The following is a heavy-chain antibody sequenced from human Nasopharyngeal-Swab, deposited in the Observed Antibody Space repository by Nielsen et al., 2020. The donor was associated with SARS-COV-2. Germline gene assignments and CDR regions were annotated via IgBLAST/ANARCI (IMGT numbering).Heavy chain of an antibody. CDR3: AKDSEVAAIPDY. CDR2: LDGTGFST. D-gene: IGHD2-21*02. CDR1: GFSFSSFA. V-gene: IGHV3-23*01. Sequence: GGSLRLSCAASGFSFSSFAMSWVRQTPEKRLEWVSGLDGTGFSTYYADSVKGRFTISRDNSKKTLFLQMNSLRAEDTAVYYCAKDSEVAAIPDYWGQGTLVTVSS. J-gene: IGHJ4*02.